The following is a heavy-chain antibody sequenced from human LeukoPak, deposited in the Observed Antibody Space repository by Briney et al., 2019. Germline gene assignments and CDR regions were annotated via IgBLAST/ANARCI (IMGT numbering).Heavy chain of an antibody. CDR3: ARDPGSFLSSTGWLNWFAP. D-gene: IGHD6-19*01. Sequence: VKVSCKASGYTFTTFGISWVRQAPGQGLEWMGWISANNGNTNCAQKFQGRVTMTTDTSTSTAYMELRSLRSGDTAVYYCARDPGSFLSSTGWLNWFAPWGQGTLVTVSS. V-gene: IGHV1-18*01. CDR1: GYTFTTFG. CDR2: ISANNGNT. J-gene: IGHJ5*02.